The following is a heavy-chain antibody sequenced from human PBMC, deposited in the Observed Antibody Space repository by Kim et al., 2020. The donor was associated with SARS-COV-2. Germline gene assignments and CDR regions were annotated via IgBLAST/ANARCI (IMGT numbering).Heavy chain of an antibody. CDR2: INTNTGNP. V-gene: IGHV7-4-1*02. J-gene: IGHJ4*02. Sequence: ASVKVSCKASGYTFTSYAMNWVRQAPGQGLEWMGWINTNTGNPTYAQGFTGRFVFSLDTSVSTAYLQISSLKAEDTAVYYCARGTHKRGYSYGLNWGQGTLVTVSS. D-gene: IGHD5-18*01. CDR3: ARGTHKRGYSYGLN. CDR1: GYTFTSYA.